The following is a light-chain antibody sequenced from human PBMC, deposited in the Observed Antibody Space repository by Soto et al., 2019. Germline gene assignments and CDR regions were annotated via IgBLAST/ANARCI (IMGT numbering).Light chain of an antibody. J-gene: IGKJ1*01. CDR2: EVS. Sequence: IVMTQTPLSLSVTPGQPASISCKSGQSLLYSDGKTYLSWYLQKPGQPPQLLIYEVSNRFSVGPARCSRSWSGTHYTLNISRVEAQDVTVYYCVQTVQVPGTFGQGTRVEI. CDR1: QSLLYSDGKTY. CDR3: VQTVQVPGT. V-gene: IGKV2D-29*01.